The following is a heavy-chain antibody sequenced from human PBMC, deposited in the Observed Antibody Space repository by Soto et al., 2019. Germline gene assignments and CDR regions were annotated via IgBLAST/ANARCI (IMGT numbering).Heavy chain of an antibody. D-gene: IGHD3-3*01. CDR2: INGGGDVK. CDR1: GFAFANYG. V-gene: IGHV3-48*03. Sequence: GGSLRLSCAASGFAFANYGMHWVRQAPGKGLDWVAYINGGGDVKYYADSVEGRFTISRDNAKNALFLQMNNLRAEDTAIYYCAGLSGYGFWKSYFIYNFFESWGQGALVTVSS. CDR3: AGLSGYGFWKSYFIYNFFES. J-gene: IGHJ5*01.